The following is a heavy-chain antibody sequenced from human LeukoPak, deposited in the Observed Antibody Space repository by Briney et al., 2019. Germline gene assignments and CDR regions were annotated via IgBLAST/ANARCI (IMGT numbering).Heavy chain of an antibody. J-gene: IGHJ4*02. CDR3: ASSPGDYYFDY. V-gene: IGHV4-59*01. CDR1: GGSISSYY. CDR2: IYYTGST. Sequence: PSETLSLTCTVSGGSISSYYWSWIRQPPGKGLEWIGYIYYTGSTNYNPSLKSRVTISVDTSKKQFSLKLSSVTAADTAVNYCASSPGDYYFDYWGQGTLVTVSS. D-gene: IGHD4-17*01.